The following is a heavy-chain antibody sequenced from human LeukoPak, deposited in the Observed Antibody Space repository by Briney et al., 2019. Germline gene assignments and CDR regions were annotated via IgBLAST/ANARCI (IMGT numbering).Heavy chain of an antibody. V-gene: IGHV4-59*01. Sequence: PSETLSLTCTVSGGSISSYYWSWIRQPPGKGLEWIGYIYYSGSTNYNPSLKSRVTISVDTSKNQFSLKLSSVTAADTAMYYCARARLGRDYYDSSGYRYYFDYWGQGTLVTVSS. CDR1: GGSISSYY. J-gene: IGHJ4*02. CDR3: ARARLGRDYYDSSGYRYYFDY. D-gene: IGHD3-22*01. CDR2: IYYSGST.